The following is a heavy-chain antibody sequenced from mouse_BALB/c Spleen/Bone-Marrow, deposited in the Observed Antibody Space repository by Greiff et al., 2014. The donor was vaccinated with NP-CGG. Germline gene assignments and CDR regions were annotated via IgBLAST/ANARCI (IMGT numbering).Heavy chain of an antibody. CDR1: GFSLTGYG. CDR2: IWGDGST. J-gene: IGHJ4*01. Sequence: VQLVESGPGLVAPSQSLSITCTVSGFSLTGYGVNWVRQPPGKGLEWPGMIWGDGSTDYNSALKSRLSISKDNSKSQVFLKMNSLQTDDTARYYCARGEDYDDYYAMDYWGQGTSVTGSS. V-gene: IGHV2-6-7*01. D-gene: IGHD2-4*01. CDR3: ARGEDYDDYYAMDY.